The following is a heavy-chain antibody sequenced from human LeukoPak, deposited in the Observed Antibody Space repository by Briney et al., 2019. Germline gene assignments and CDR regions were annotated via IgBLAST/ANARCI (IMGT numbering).Heavy chain of an antibody. J-gene: IGHJ4*02. CDR1: GGSISSGDYY. CDR3: ARVGTVVTLFDY. V-gene: IGHV4-30-4*01. D-gene: IGHD4-23*01. CDR2: IYYGGST. Sequence: PSQTLSLTCTVSGGSISSGDYYWRWIRQPPGKGLEWIGYIYYGGSTYYNPSLKSRVTISVDTSKNQFSLKLSSVTAADTAVYYCARVGTVVTLFDYWGQGTLVTVSS.